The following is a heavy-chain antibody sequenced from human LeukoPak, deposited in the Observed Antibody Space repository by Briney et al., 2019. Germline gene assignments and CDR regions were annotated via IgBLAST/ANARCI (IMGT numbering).Heavy chain of an antibody. CDR3: AREGLNMVRGVIPKEAWGWFDP. CDR2: IYYTGSS. Sequence: SETLSLTCSVSGGSIRSSDDYWGFVRQTPGKGLEWMGSIYYTGSSHYNPSLKSRVTISVDTSKNQFSLKLSSVTAADTAVYYCAREGLNMVRGVIPKEAWGWFDPWGQGTLVTVSS. V-gene: IGHV4-39*07. J-gene: IGHJ5*02. CDR1: GGSIRSSDDY. D-gene: IGHD3-10*01.